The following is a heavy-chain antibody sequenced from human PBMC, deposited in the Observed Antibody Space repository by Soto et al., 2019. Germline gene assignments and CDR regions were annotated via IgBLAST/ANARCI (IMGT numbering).Heavy chain of an antibody. J-gene: IGHJ5*02. V-gene: IGHV1-18*01. CDR3: AREVVRVAGTRWFDP. D-gene: IGHD6-19*01. CDR2: ISAYNGNT. Sequence: ASVKVSCKASGYTFTSYGISWVRQAPGQGLEWMGWISAYNGNTNYAQKLQGRVNMTTDTSTSTAYMELRSLRSDDTAVYYCAREVVRVAGTRWFDPWGQGTLVTVSS. CDR1: GYTFTSYG.